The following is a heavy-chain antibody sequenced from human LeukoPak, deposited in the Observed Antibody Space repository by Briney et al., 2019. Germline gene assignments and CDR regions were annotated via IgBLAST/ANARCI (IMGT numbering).Heavy chain of an antibody. CDR2: ISAYNGNT. CDR3: ARDASLDY. J-gene: IGHJ4*02. V-gene: IGHV1-18*01. Sequence: ISXVRXXPGQGLEWMGWISAYNGNTNYAQKLQGRVTMTTDTSTSTAYMELRSLRSDDTAVYYCARDASLDYWGQGTLVTVSS.